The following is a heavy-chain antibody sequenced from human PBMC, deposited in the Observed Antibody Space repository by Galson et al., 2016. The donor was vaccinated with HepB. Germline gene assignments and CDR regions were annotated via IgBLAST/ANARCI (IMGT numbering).Heavy chain of an antibody. D-gene: IGHD6-13*01. Sequence: SETLSPTCTVSSGSFSDFSWSWFRQPPRKGLGWIAEIDHGGSTNYNMSLPSRATTSLDTSKNQFSRRLPSVIAADTAVYYCARGPTIAAAGTGDWYFELWGRGALVTVSS. V-gene: IGHV4-34*01. J-gene: IGHJ2*01. CDR3: ARGPTIAAAGTGDWYFEL. CDR1: SGSFSDFS. CDR2: IDHGGST.